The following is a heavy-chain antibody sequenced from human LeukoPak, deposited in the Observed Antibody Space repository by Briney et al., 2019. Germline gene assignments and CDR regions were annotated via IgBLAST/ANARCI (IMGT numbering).Heavy chain of an antibody. CDR3: ARATLWFGESGRYYFDY. J-gene: IGHJ4*02. Sequence: ASVKVSCKASGYTFTGYYMHWVRQAPGQGLEWMGWINPNSGGTNYAQKFQGWVTMTRDTSISTAYMELSRLRSDDTAVYYCARATLWFGESGRYYFDYWGQGTLVTVSS. CDR2: INPNSGGT. CDR1: GYTFTGYY. V-gene: IGHV1-2*04. D-gene: IGHD3-10*01.